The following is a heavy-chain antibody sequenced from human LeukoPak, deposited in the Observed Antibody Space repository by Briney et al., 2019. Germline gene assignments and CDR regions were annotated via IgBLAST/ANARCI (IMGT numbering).Heavy chain of an antibody. CDR3: GRSQNYNDSSGYSY. CDR2: ISSSSSYR. V-gene: IGHV3-21*01. J-gene: IGHJ4*02. D-gene: IGHD3-22*01. CDR1: GFTFSSYT. Sequence: PGGSLRLSCAASGFTFSSYTMNWVRQAPGKGLEWGSSISSSSSYRYYADSVKGRFTISRDNSKNSLYLQMNSLRAEDTAVYYCGRSQNYNDSSGYSYWGQGTLVTVSS.